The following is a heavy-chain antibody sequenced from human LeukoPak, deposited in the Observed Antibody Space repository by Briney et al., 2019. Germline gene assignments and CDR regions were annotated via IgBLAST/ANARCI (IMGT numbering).Heavy chain of an antibody. Sequence: ASVTVSCKASGYTFTIYGISWVRQAPGQGLEWMGWISAYNGNTNYAQKLQGRVTMTTDTSTSTAYMELRSLRSDDTAVYYCARAVAGTLEDYWGQGTLVTVSS. CDR3: ARAVAGTLEDY. V-gene: IGHV1-18*04. CDR1: GYTFTIYG. D-gene: IGHD6-19*01. J-gene: IGHJ4*02. CDR2: ISAYNGNT.